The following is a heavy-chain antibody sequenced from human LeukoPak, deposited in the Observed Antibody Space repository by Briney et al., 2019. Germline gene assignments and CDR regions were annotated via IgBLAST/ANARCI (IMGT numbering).Heavy chain of an antibody. D-gene: IGHD1-26*01. Sequence: GASVKVSCKTSGYIFTHYYLHWVRQAPGQRPGWMGWINPNNGDTNYAQKFQGRVTMTRDTSISTAYMELSRLRSDDTAVYYCARGVGPRYFDLWGRGTLVTVSS. CDR3: ARGVGPRYFDL. V-gene: IGHV1-2*02. CDR1: GYIFTHYY. CDR2: INPNNGDT. J-gene: IGHJ2*01.